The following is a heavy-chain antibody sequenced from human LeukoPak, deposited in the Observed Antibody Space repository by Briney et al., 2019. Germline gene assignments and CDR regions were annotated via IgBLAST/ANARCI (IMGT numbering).Heavy chain of an antibody. CDR3: ASDEKNYYFDY. J-gene: IGHJ4*02. V-gene: IGHV1-46*01. CDR2: INPSGGST. Sequence: GASVKVSCKASGYTFTSHYMHWVRQAPGQGLEWVGIINPSGGSTSYAQKFQGRVTMTRDTSTSTVYMELSSLRSEDTAVYYCASDEKNYYFDYWGQGTLVTVSS. CDR1: GYTFTSHY. D-gene: IGHD2/OR15-2a*01.